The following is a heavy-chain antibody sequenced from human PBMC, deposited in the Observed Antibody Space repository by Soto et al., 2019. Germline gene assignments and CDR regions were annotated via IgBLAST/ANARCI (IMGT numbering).Heavy chain of an antibody. V-gene: IGHV4-34*01. CDR1: GGSFSGYY. Sequence: QVQLQQWGAGLLKPSETLSLTCAVYGGSFSGYYWSWIRQPPGKGLEWIGEINHRGSTNYNPSLKSRVTISVDTSKNPFSLKLSSVTAADTAVYYCARGPVLLWFGELFTDYYGMDVWGQGTTVTVSS. J-gene: IGHJ6*02. CDR2: INHRGST. CDR3: ARGPVLLWFGELFTDYYGMDV. D-gene: IGHD3-10*01.